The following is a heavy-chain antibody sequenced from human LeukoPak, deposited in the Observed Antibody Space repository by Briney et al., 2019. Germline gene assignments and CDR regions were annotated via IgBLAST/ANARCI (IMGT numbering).Heavy chain of an antibody. V-gene: IGHV7-4-1*02. J-gene: IGHJ4*02. Sequence: GASVKVSCKASGYTFTSYAMNWVRQAPGQGLEWMGWINTNTGNPTYAQGFTGRFVFSLDTSVSTAYLQISSLKAEDTAVYYCARVATMVRGVIPTLRYWGQGTLVTVSS. CDR3: ARVATMVRGVIPTLRY. CDR1: GYTFTSYA. D-gene: IGHD3-10*01. CDR2: INTNTGNP.